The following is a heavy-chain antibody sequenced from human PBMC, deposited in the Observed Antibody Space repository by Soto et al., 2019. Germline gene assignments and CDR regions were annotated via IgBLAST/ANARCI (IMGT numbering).Heavy chain of an antibody. Sequence: QVQLVQSGAEVKKPGSSVKVSCKASGGTFSSYTISWVRQAPGQGLEWMGRIIPILGIANYAQKFQGRVTITADKPTSTAYMELSSLRSEDTAVYYCARDRCSSTSCTGYFDLWGRGTLVTVSS. J-gene: IGHJ2*01. D-gene: IGHD2-2*01. CDR2: IIPILGIA. CDR1: GGTFSSYT. V-gene: IGHV1-69*08. CDR3: ARDRCSSTSCTGYFDL.